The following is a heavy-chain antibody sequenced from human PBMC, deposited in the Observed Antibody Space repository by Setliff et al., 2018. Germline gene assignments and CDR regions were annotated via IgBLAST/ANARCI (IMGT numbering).Heavy chain of an antibody. CDR2: IDPRDDFT. CDR3: AIDYGPTGTPYH. J-gene: IGHJ4*02. Sequence: ASVKVSCKASGYSFSDFYMHWVRQVPGEGLEALGRIDPRDDFTVYAERFKDRLTITADTSTDTSYMEMSSLRFEDTAVYYSAIDYGPTGTPYHWGQGTPVTVSS. D-gene: IGHD1-1*01. V-gene: IGHV1-69-2*01. CDR1: GYSFSDFY.